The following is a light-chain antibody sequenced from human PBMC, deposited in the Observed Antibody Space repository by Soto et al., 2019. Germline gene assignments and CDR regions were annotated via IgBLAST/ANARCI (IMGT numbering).Light chain of an antibody. J-gene: IGKJ1*01. CDR1: QSVSLS. CDR3: QQYHIWPSWT. V-gene: IGKV3-15*01. Sequence: EIVLTQSPATLSVSIGDSATLSCRAGQSVSLSLAWYQMRPGQPPRLLIYGASTRATDIPARFRGTGSGTDFTLTISSLQSEDFAVYFCQQYHIWPSWTFGQGTKVDIK. CDR2: GAS.